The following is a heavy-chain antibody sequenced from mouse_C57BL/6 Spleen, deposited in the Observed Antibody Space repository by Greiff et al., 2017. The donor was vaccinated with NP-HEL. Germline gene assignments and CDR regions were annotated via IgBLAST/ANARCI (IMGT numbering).Heavy chain of an antibody. CDR1: GYAFTNYL. CDR2: INPGSGGT. D-gene: IGHD1-1*01. V-gene: IGHV1-54*01. J-gene: IGHJ3*01. CDR3: ARGYGSSYGGFAY. Sequence: QVHVKQSGAELVRPGTSVKVSCKASGYAFTNYLIEWVKQRPGQGLEWIGVINPGSGGTNYNEKFKGKATLTADKSSSTAYMQLSSLTSEDAAVYFCARGYGSSYGGFAYWGQGTLVTVSA.